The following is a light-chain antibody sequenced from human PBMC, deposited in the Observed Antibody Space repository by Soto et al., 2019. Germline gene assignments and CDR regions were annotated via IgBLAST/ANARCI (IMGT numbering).Light chain of an antibody. CDR1: QSVSSN. V-gene: IGKV3-20*01. CDR2: GAS. CDR3: QQYGHSLWT. Sequence: EILLTQSPGTLSLSPGGGATLACSASQSVSSNLAWYQQKPGQAPRFLIYGASTRATGIPDRFSGSGSGTDFTLTISRLEPEDYAVYYCQQYGHSLWTLGQGTKVDIK. J-gene: IGKJ1*01.